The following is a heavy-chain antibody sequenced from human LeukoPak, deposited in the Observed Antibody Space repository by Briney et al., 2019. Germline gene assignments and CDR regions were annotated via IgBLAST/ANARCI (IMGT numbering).Heavy chain of an antibody. CDR3: AINFDWLSRLFDY. V-gene: IGHV3-48*01. CDR1: GFTFSSYS. D-gene: IGHD3-9*01. Sequence: GGSLRLSCAASGFTFSSYSMNWVRQAPGKGLEWVSYISSSSSTIYYADSVKGRFTISRDNAKNSLYLQMNSLRAGDTAVYYCAINFDWLSRLFDYWGQGTLVTVSS. J-gene: IGHJ4*02. CDR2: ISSSSSTI.